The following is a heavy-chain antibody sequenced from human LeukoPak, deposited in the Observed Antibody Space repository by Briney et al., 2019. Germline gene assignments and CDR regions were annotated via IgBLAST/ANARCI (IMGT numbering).Heavy chain of an antibody. CDR2: ISYDGSNK. CDR1: GFTFSSYA. J-gene: IGHJ3*02. Sequence: PGRSLRLSCAASGFTFSSYAMHWVRQAPGKGLEWVAVISYDGSNKYYADSVKGRFTISRDNSKNTLYLQMNSLRAEDTAVYYCAREKGFYGSGRYDAFDIWGQGTMVTVSS. D-gene: IGHD3-10*01. CDR3: AREKGFYGSGRYDAFDI. V-gene: IGHV3-30-3*01.